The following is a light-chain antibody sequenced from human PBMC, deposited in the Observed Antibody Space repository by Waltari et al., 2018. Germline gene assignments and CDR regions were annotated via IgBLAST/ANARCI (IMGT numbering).Light chain of an antibody. Sequence: EIVLTQSPATLSLSPGERASLSCRASQNVYSYLVWYQQKPGQTPRLLIHDASIRAPGIPDRFRGSGSGTDFTLTISSLEPEDFAVYYCQQRASWPPITFGQGTRLEIK. CDR3: QQRASWPPIT. CDR1: QNVYSY. J-gene: IGKJ5*01. V-gene: IGKV3-11*01. CDR2: DAS.